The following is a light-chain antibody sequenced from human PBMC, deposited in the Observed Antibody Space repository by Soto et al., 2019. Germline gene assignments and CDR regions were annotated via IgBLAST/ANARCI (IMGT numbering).Light chain of an antibody. V-gene: IGKV3-20*01. CDR1: QRVSSSY. CDR2: GAS. J-gene: IGKJ4*01. Sequence: EIVLTQSPGTLSLSPGERATLSCRASQRVSSSYLAWYQQKPGQAPRLLIYGASSRATGIPDRFSGSGSGTDFTLTISRLEPEDVAVYYCQQFATSPLTFGGGTKVEI. CDR3: QQFATSPLT.